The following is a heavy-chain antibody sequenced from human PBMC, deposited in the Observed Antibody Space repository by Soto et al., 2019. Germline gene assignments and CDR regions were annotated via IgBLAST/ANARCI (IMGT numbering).Heavy chain of an antibody. J-gene: IGHJ5*01. CDR1: GDSISSSSYY. D-gene: IGHD1-1*01. Sequence: SETLSLTCTVSGDSISSSSYYWGWIRQPPGKGLEWIGSIYYSGSTYYNPSLKSRVTISVDTSKNQFSLKLSSVTAADTAVYYCARPTTPSFNNWFDSWGQGTLVTVSS. V-gene: IGHV4-39*01. CDR3: ARPTTPSFNNWFDS. CDR2: IYYSGST.